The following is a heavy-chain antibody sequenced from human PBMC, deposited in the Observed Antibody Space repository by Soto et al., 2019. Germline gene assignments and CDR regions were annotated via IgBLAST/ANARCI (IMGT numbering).Heavy chain of an antibody. V-gene: IGHV4-30-2*01. CDR3: AGAHYGDYGYGMDV. CDR1: GGSISSGGYS. J-gene: IGHJ6*02. Sequence: QLQLQESGSGLVKPSQTLSLTCAVSGGSISSGGYSWSWIRQPPGKGLEWIGYIYHSGYTYYNPTLKSRVTISVDRSKNPFSLKLSSVTAADTAVYYCAGAHYGDYGYGMDVWGQGTTVTVSS. CDR2: IYHSGYT. D-gene: IGHD4-17*01.